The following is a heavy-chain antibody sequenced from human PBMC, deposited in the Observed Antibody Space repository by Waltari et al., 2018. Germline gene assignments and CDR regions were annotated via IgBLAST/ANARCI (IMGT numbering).Heavy chain of an antibody. CDR3: ARVRGSSPGNWFDP. CDR1: SYW. J-gene: IGHJ5*02. D-gene: IGHD6-6*01. CDR2: IKQDGSEK. V-gene: IGHV3-7*01. Sequence: SYWMSWVRQAPGKGLEWVANIKQDGSEKYYVDSVKGRFTISRDNAKNSLYLQMNSLRAEDTAVYYCARVRGSSPGNWFDPWGQGTLVTVSS.